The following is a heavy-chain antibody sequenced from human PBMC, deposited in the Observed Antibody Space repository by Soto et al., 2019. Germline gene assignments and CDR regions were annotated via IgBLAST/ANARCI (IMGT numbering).Heavy chain of an antibody. CDR3: ASLGGYYQAFDQ. J-gene: IGHJ4*02. CDR2: IYYTGTT. V-gene: IGHV4-59*08. Sequence: PSETLSLTCIVSGGSMSSYYWGWFRQPPGKGLEWIGYIYYTGTTTYHPSLKSRVTISIDTSRNQFSLKLNSVTAADTAVYSCASLGGYYQAFDQWGQGSLVTVSS. D-gene: IGHD2-21*02. CDR1: GGSMSSYY.